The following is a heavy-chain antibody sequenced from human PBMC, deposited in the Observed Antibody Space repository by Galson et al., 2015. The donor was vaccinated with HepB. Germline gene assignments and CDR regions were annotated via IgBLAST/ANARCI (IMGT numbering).Heavy chain of an antibody. CDR2: ISSSSSYI. Sequence: SLRLSCAASGFTFSSYSMNWVRQAPGKGLEWVSSISSSSSYIYYADSVKGRLTISRDNAKNSLYLQMNSLRAEDTAVYYCARVVAVVGNLSPFGPDYWGQGTLVTVSS. J-gene: IGHJ4*02. V-gene: IGHV3-21*01. D-gene: IGHD6-19*01. CDR1: GFTFSSYS. CDR3: ARVVAVVGNLSPFGPDY.